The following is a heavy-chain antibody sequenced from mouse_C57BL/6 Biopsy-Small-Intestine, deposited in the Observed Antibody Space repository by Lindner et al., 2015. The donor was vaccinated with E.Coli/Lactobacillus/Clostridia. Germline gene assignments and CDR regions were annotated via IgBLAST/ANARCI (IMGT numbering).Heavy chain of an antibody. V-gene: IGHV1S22*01. CDR3: VLLGTIAVAGVDY. D-gene: IGHD2-12*01. J-gene: IGHJ4*01. CDR2: INPSGDST. CDR1: GYSFSSYY. Sequence: SVKVSCKASGYSFSSYYMHWVRQAPGQGLEWMGVINPSGDSTNYAQKFQGRVTMTRDTSTSTVYMDLSSLRSEDTAVYYCVLLGTIAVAGVDYWGQGTLVTVSS.